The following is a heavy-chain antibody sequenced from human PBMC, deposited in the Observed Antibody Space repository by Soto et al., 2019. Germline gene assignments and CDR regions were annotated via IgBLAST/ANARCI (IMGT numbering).Heavy chain of an antibody. D-gene: IGHD2-2*02. V-gene: IGHV1-18*04. Sequence: ASVKVSCKASGYTFTSYGISWVRQAPGQGLEWMGWNSAYYGNTNYVQKLQGRVTMTTDTSTSTAYMELKSLSSDDTAVYYCVRLFPLRNPDCSSTSCYRFDGMDDWGQGTMVTVSS. CDR1: GYTFTSYG. CDR2: NSAYYGNT. CDR3: VRLFPLRNPDCSSTSCYRFDGMDD. J-gene: IGHJ6*02.